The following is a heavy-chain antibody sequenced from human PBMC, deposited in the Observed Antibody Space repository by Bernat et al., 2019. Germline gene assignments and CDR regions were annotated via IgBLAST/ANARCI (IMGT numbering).Heavy chain of an antibody. V-gene: IGHV3-48*03. CDR3: ARSRTATVFSGYALYY. D-gene: IGHD5-12*01. J-gene: IGHJ4*01. Sequence: EVQLVESGGGLVQPGGSLRLSCAASGFTFSSYEMNWVRQAPGKGLEWVSYISSSGSTIYYADSVKGRFTISRDNAKNSLYLQMNSLRAEDTAVYNFARSRTATVFSGYALYYWCYETLDT. CDR1: GFTFSSYE. CDR2: ISSSGSTI.